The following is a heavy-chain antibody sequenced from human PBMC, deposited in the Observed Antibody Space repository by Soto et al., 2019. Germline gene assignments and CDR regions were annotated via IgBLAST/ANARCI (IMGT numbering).Heavy chain of an antibody. D-gene: IGHD3-22*01. Sequence: ASVKVSCKASGYTLTSYAIYWVRQAPGQRLEWMGWINAGNGNTRYSEKFQARVTITRDKSASTAYMELSSLRSEDTAVYYCARAVVPYYYDSSGTNGWFAPWGQGTLVTVSS. V-gene: IGHV1-3*01. CDR3: ARAVVPYYYDSSGTNGWFAP. CDR1: GYTLTSYA. J-gene: IGHJ5*02. CDR2: INAGNGNT.